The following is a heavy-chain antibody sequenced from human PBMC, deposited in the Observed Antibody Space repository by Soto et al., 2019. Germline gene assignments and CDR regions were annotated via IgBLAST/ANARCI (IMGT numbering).Heavy chain of an antibody. Sequence: QVQLQESGPGLVKPSQTLSLTCTVSGGSISSGGYYWSWIRQHPGKGLEWIGYIYYSGSTYYNPSLKSRVTISVDTSKNQFSLKLSSVTAADTAVYYCARDGGGGYRSSTSCYLGSFDYWGQGTLVTVSS. V-gene: IGHV4-31*03. J-gene: IGHJ4*02. D-gene: IGHD2-2*01. CDR2: IYYSGST. CDR1: GGSISSGGYY. CDR3: ARDGGGGYRSSTSCYLGSFDY.